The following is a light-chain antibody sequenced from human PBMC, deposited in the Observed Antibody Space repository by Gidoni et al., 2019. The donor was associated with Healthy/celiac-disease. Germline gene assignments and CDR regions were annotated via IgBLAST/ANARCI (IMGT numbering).Light chain of an antibody. V-gene: IGLV3-9*01. J-gene: IGLJ2*01. CDR2: RDS. CDR3: QVWDSSTVV. Sequence: SYELTQPLSGSVALGQTARITCGGNNIGSKNVHWYQQKPGQAPVLVIYRDSNRPSGIPERFSGSNSGNTATLTISRAQAGDEADYYCQVWDSSTVVFGGGTKLTVL. CDR1: NIGSKN.